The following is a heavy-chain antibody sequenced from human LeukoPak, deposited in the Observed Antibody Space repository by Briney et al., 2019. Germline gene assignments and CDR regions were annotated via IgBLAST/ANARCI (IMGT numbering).Heavy chain of an antibody. CDR2: ISAYNGNT. CDR1: GYTFTSYA. D-gene: IGHD2-2*01. J-gene: IGHJ5*02. Sequence: GASVKVSCKASGYTFTSYAMNWVRQAPGQGLEWMGWISAYNGNTNYAQKLQGRVTMTTDTSTSTAYMELRSLRSDDTAVYYCAREGAYCSSTSCHIQNWFDPWGQGTLVTVSS. CDR3: AREGAYCSSTSCHIQNWFDP. V-gene: IGHV1-18*01.